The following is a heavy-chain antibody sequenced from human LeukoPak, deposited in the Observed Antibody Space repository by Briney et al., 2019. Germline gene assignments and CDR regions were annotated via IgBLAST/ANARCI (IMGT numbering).Heavy chain of an antibody. D-gene: IGHD3-16*01. Sequence: PGGSLRLSCAASGFTFSSYSMNWVRQAPGKGLEWVAVISYDGSNKYYADSVKGRFTISRDNSKNTLYLQMNSLRAEDTAVYYCAKDGPLNVAVANNWFDPWGQGTLVTVSS. CDR3: AKDGPLNVAVANNWFDP. J-gene: IGHJ5*02. CDR2: ISYDGSNK. V-gene: IGHV3-30*18. CDR1: GFTFSSYS.